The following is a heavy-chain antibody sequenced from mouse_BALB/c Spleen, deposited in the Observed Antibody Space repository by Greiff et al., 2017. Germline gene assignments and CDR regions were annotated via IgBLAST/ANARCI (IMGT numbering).Heavy chain of an antibody. CDR1: GFTFSSYA. CDR2: ISSGGSYT. CDR3: ARDYDYDGAMDY. V-gene: IGHV5-9-4*01. J-gene: IGHJ4*01. D-gene: IGHD2-4*01. Sequence: EVKLMESGGGLVKPGGSLKLSCAASGFTFSSYAMSWVRQSPEKRLEWVAKISSGGSYTYYPDTVTGRFTISRDNAKNTLYLEMSSLRSEDTAMYYCARDYDYDGAMDYWGQGTSVTVSS.